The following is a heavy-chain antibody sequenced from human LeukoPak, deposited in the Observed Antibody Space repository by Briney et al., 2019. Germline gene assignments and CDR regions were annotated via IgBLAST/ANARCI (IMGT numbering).Heavy chain of an antibody. D-gene: IGHD6-19*01. CDR1: GYTFTGYY. Sequence: ASVTVSCTASGYTFTGYYMHWVRQAPGQGLEWMGWINPNSGGTNYAQKFQGRVTMTRDTSISTAYMELSRLRSDDTAVYYCARVAVAGTGGYWGQGTLVTVSS. V-gene: IGHV1-2*02. J-gene: IGHJ4*02. CDR2: INPNSGGT. CDR3: ARVAVAGTGGY.